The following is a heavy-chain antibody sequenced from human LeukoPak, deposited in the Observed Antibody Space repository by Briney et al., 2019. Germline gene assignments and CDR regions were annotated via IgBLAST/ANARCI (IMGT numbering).Heavy chain of an antibody. D-gene: IGHD3-9*01. CDR1: GGSISSGTYY. CDR3: ARDSSTGFDP. J-gene: IGHJ5*02. Sequence: SQTLSLTCTVSGGSISSGTYYWSWIRQPAGKGLEWIGRIYTTGSTNYNPSLKSRVTISVDRSKNQFSLKLSSVTAADTAVYYCARDSSTGFDPWGQGTLVTVSS. V-gene: IGHV4-61*02. CDR2: IYTTGST.